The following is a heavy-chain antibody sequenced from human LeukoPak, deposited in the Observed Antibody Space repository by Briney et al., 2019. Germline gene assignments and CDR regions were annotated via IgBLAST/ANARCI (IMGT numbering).Heavy chain of an antibody. D-gene: IGHD3-22*01. V-gene: IGHV5-51*01. CDR2: IYPGDSDT. CDR3: ARVTPDYYDSSGLPPYYYYYMDV. Sequence: GESLKISCKGSGYSFTSYWIGWVRQMPGKGLEWMGIIYPGDSDTRYSPSFQGQVTISADKSISTAYLQWSSLKASDTAMYYCARVTPDYYDSSGLPPYYYYYMDVWGKGTTVTVSS. CDR1: GYSFTSYW. J-gene: IGHJ6*03.